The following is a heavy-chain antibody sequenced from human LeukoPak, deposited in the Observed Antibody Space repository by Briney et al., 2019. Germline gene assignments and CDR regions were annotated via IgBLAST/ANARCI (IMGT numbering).Heavy chain of an antibody. D-gene: IGHD3-10*01. J-gene: IGHJ3*02. CDR1: GYIFTNYG. V-gene: IGHV1-18*01. CDR3: ARGFTHRMYYYAGGDAFDI. Sequence: GASVKVSCKASGYIFTNYGISWVRQAPGQGLEWMGWISSYTGNTKYAQKLQGRVTMTTDTSTSTAYMELRSLRSDDTAVYYCARGFTHRMYYYAGGDAFDIWGQGTMVTVSS. CDR2: ISSYTGNT.